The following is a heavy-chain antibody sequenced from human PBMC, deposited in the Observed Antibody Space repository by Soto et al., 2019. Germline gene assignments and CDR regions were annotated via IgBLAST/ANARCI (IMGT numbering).Heavy chain of an antibody. CDR3: ARGGAAAAGYNWFDP. CDR2: IYSDGSP. J-gene: IGHJ5*02. CDR1: GFTVSSNY. D-gene: IGHD6-13*01. V-gene: IGHV3-53*04. Sequence: EVQLVESGGGLVQPGGSLRLSCAASGFTVSSNYLTWVRQAPGKGLEWVSTIYSDGSPYYADSVKGRFTISRHNSLNTLYLQMNNLRAEDTAVYYCARGGAAAAGYNWFDPWGQGTLVTVSS.